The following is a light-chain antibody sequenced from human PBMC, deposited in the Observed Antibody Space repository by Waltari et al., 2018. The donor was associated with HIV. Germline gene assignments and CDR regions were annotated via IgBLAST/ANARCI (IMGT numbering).Light chain of an antibody. V-gene: IGLV1-47*01. J-gene: IGLJ3*02. CDR2: RND. CDR1: AYNIGNNF. CDR3: GSWDDNLSHWV. Sequence: QSVLTQAPSVSRPPGQRVIMSCPGNAYNIGNNFVSWLQQVSGRALSLVIYRNDQRPSGVPDRISAAKSGSSASLAITGLQSGDEAVYFCGSWDDNLSHWVFGGGTKLTV.